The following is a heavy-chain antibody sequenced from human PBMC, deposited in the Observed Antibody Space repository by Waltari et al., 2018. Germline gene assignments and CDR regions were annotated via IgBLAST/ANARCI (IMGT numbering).Heavy chain of an antibody. V-gene: IGHV4-34*01. CDR2: INHSGST. D-gene: IGHD6-6*01. Sequence: QVQLQQWGAGLLKPSETLSLTCAVYGGSFSGYYWSWIRPPPGKGLEWIGEINHSGSTNYNPSLKSRVTISVDTSKNQFSLKLSSVTAADTAVYYCASGTARRRAWDYYYMDVWGKGTTVTVSS. CDR3: ASGTARRRAWDYYYMDV. CDR1: GGSFSGYY. J-gene: IGHJ6*03.